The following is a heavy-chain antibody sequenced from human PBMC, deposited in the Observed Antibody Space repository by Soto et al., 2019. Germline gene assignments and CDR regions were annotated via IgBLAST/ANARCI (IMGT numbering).Heavy chain of an antibody. CDR1: GFTFDDYA. CDR3: AKDASGYSYVGPFDY. Sequence: GGSLRLSCAASGFTFDDYAMHWVRQAPGKGLEWVSGISWNSGSIGYADSVKGRFTISRDNAKNSLYLQMNSLRAEDTALYYCAKDASGYSYVGPFDYWGQGTLVTVSS. CDR2: ISWNSGSI. V-gene: IGHV3-9*01. J-gene: IGHJ4*02. D-gene: IGHD5-18*01.